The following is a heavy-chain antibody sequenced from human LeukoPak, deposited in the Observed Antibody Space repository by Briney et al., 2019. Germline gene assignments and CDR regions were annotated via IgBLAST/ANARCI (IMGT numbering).Heavy chain of an antibody. J-gene: IGHJ4*02. CDR2: INHSGST. D-gene: IGHD3-9*01. Sequence: SETLSLTCAVYGGSFSGYYWSWIRQPPGKGLEWIGKINHSGSTNYNPSLKSRVTISVDTSKNQFSLKLSSVTAADTAVYYCARGLKYYDILTGYWYYFDYWGQGTLVTVSS. V-gene: IGHV4-34*01. CDR1: GGSFSGYY. CDR3: ARGLKYYDILTGYWYYFDY.